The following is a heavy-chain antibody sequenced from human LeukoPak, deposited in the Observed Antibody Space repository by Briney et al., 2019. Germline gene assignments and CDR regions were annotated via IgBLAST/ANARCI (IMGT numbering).Heavy chain of an antibody. D-gene: IGHD3-10*01. CDR3: ARERASYYGSNWFDP. Sequence: GSLRLSCAASGFTFSSYWMSWVRQAPGKGLEWVANIKQDGSEKYYVDSVKGRFTISRDNAKNSLYLQMNSLRAEDTAVYYCARERASYYGSNWFDPWGQGTLVTVSS. CDR2: IKQDGSEK. J-gene: IGHJ5*02. CDR1: GFTFSSYW. V-gene: IGHV3-7*01.